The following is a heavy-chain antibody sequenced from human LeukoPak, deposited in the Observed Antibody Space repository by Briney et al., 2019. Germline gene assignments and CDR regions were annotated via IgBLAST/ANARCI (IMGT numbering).Heavy chain of an antibody. V-gene: IGHV1-69*01. CDR2: IIPIFGTA. J-gene: IGHJ5*02. CDR1: GGTFNTYA. Sequence: EASVKVSCKASGGTFNTYAVSWVRQPPAQGLEGMGGIIPIFGTANYAQKFQGRVTITADESTNRAYMTLSSLTSEDTAVYYCTRLRDEWFDPWGQGTLVTVSS. D-gene: IGHD4-17*01. CDR3: TRLRDEWFDP.